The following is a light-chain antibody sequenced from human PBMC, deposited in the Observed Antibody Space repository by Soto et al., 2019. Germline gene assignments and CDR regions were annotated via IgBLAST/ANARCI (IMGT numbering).Light chain of an antibody. CDR1: QSISSW. Sequence: DIQMTQSPSTLSASVGDRVTITCRASQSISSWLAWYQQKPGKAPKLLMYKASSLESGVPSRFSGSGSGTEFTLTISSLQPDDFATYCCQQYNSYPRTFGQGTKVDIK. CDR2: KAS. V-gene: IGKV1-5*03. CDR3: QQYNSYPRT. J-gene: IGKJ1*01.